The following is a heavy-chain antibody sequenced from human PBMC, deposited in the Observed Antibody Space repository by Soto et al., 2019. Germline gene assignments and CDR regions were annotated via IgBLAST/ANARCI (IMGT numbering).Heavy chain of an antibody. J-gene: IGHJ4*02. CDR1: GFTFSDYY. V-gene: IGHV3-11*06. CDR3: ARTPDCTNGVCSAGFDY. Sequence: GSLRLSCAASGFTFSDYYMSWIRQAPGKGLEWVSYISSSSSYTNYADSVKGRFTISRDNAKNSLYLQMNSLRAEDTAVYYCARTPDCTNGVCSAGFDYWGQGTLVTVSS. D-gene: IGHD2-8*01. CDR2: ISSSSSYT.